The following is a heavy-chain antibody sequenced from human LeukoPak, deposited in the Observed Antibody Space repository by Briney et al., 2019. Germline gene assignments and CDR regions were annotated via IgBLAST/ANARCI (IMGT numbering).Heavy chain of an antibody. CDR1: GGSISSSSYY. V-gene: IGHV4-39*07. CDR2: IYYSGST. J-gene: IGHJ4*02. CDR3: ARISNNWYLGGYDN. D-gene: IGHD2-15*01. Sequence: SETLSLTCTVSGGSISSSSYYWGWVRQPPGKGLEWIGTIYYSGSTYYNPSLKSRVTISVDTSKNQFSLKLTSVTAADTAVYYCARISNNWYLGGYDNWGQGTLVTVSS.